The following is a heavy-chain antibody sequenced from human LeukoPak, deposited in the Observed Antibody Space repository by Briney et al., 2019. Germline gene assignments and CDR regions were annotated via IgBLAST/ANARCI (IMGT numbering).Heavy chain of an antibody. Sequence: SETLSLTCTVSGGSISSYYWSWIRQPPGKGLEWIGYIYYSGSTNYNPSLKSRVTISVDTSKNQFSLKLSSVTAADTAVYYCARDPSRGIAAAGRTPYFDYWGQGTLVTVSS. V-gene: IGHV4-59*12. CDR3: ARDPSRGIAAAGRTPYFDY. CDR1: GGSISSYY. CDR2: IYYSGST. D-gene: IGHD6-13*01. J-gene: IGHJ4*02.